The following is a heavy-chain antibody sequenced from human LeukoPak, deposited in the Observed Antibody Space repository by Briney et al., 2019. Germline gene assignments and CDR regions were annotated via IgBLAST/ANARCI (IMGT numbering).Heavy chain of an antibody. V-gene: IGHV3-23*01. CDR1: GFIFDTHT. CDR2: ISGSGDST. J-gene: IGHJ6*02. CDR3: VRRAAVRGMDF. Sequence: GGSLRLSCTGSGFIFDTHTLTWVRQAPGKGLEWVASISGSGDSTNYGDSVKGRFTISRDNFERTVHLEMSNLRADDTAMYYCVRRAAVRGMDFWGLGTTVMVSS. D-gene: IGHD1-14*01.